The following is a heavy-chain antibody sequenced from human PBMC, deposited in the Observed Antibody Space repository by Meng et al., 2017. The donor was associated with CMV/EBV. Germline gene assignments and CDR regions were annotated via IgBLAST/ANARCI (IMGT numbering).Heavy chain of an antibody. J-gene: IGHJ4*02. V-gene: IGHV3-20*04. CDR1: GFTFDDYG. CDR3: AKSQGYCSGGSCFIYDY. CDR2: INWNGGST. D-gene: IGHD2-15*01. Sequence: GESLKISCAASGFTFDDYGMSWVRQAPGKGLEWVSGINWNGGSTGYTDSVKGRFTISRDNAKNSLYLQMNSLRAEDTALYYCAKSQGYCSGGSCFIYDYWGQGTLVTVSS.